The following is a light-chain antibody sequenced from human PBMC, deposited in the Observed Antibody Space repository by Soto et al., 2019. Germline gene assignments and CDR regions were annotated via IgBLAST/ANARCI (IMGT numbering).Light chain of an antibody. CDR2: DAS. J-gene: IGKJ2*01. CDR3: QQRSNWPLYT. Sequence: EFVLTQSPATLSLSPGERATLSCRASQSVSSYLAWYQQKPGQAPRLLIYDASNRATGIPARFSGSGSGTDFTLTISSLEPEDFEVYYCQQRSNWPLYTFGQGTKLEIK. CDR1: QSVSSY. V-gene: IGKV3-11*01.